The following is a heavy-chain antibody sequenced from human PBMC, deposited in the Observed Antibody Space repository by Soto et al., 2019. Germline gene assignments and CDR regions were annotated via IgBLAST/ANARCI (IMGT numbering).Heavy chain of an antibody. D-gene: IGHD3-22*01. V-gene: IGHV3-30-3*01. Sequence: GGSLRLSCAASGFTFSSYAMHWFRQAPGKGLEWVAVISYDGSNKYYADSGKGRFTISRDNSKNTLYLQMNSLRAEDTAVYYCARAMTPYYYDNSGYPFAFDIWGHGTMVTVSS. J-gene: IGHJ3*02. CDR2: ISYDGSNK. CDR3: ARAMTPYYYDNSGYPFAFDI. CDR1: GFTFSSYA.